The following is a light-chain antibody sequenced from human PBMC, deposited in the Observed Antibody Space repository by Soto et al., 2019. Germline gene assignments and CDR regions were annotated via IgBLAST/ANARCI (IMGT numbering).Light chain of an antibody. CDR3: QQYNSYPMYT. CDR2: KAS. V-gene: IGKV1-5*03. CDR1: QSISSW. J-gene: IGKJ2*01. Sequence: DIQMTQSPSTLSASVGDRVTITCRASQSISSWLAWCQQKPGKAPKLLIYKASSLESGVPSRFSGSGSGTKFTLTISSLQPDDFATYYCQQYNSYPMYTFGQGTKVDIK.